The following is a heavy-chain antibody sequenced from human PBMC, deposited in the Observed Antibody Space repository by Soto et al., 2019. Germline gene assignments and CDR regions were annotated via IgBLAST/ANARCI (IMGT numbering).Heavy chain of an antibody. D-gene: IGHD3-22*01. CDR3: ARADYYHISGYHLDF. J-gene: IGHJ4*02. V-gene: IGHV1-46*01. CDR1: GYTFTNFY. CDR2: INPNGGST. Sequence: QVQVAQSGAEVKKPGASVKVSCRASGYTFTNFYIHWVRQAPGQGLEWVGMINPNGGSTTYAQKFLGRVAMARVTSTSTVYMELSSVRSEDTAVYYCARADYYHISGYHLDFWGQGTLVTVSS.